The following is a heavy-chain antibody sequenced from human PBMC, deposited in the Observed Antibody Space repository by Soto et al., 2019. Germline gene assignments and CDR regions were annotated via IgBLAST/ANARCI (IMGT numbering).Heavy chain of an antibody. V-gene: IGHV4-39*01. CDR1: GGSISNSSYL. CDR2: VSYSGST. CDR3: ARHTDYSSSWYYFDY. J-gene: IGHJ4*02. D-gene: IGHD6-13*01. Sequence: PSETLSLTCTVSGGSISNSSYLWGWIRQPPGKGLQWIGSVSYSGSTYYNPSLKSRVTISVDTSKTQSSLRLSSVTAADTAVYYCARHTDYSSSWYYFDYWGKGTLVTVSS.